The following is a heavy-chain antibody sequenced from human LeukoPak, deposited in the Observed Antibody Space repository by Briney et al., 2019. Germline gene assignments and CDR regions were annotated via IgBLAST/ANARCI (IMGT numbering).Heavy chain of an antibody. CDR2: MNPNSGNT. CDR3: AVGWELGRGDY. J-gene: IGHJ4*02. CDR1: GYTFTSYD. Sequence: ASVKVSCKASGYTFTSYDIKWVRQATGRGLEWMGWMNPNSGNTGYAQKFQGRVTMTRNTSISTAYMELSSLRSEDTAVHYCAVGWELGRGDYWGQGTLVTVSS. V-gene: IGHV1-8*01. D-gene: IGHD1-26*01.